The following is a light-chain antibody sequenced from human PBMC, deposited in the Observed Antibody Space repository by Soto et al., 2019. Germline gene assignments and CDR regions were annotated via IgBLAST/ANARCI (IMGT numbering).Light chain of an antibody. CDR2: GAS. CDR1: QSVSKY. J-gene: IGKJ1*01. CDR3: QQYGGSPQT. V-gene: IGKV3-20*01. Sequence: EIVLTHSPGTLALSPGEGATLSCRASQSVSKYLAWYQQKPGQAPRLLIYGASSRATGIPDSFSGSGSGTDFTLTISRLEPEDFAVYYCQQYGGSPQTFGQGTKVEIK.